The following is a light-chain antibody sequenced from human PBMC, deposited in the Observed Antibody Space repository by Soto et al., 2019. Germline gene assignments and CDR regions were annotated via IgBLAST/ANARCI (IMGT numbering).Light chain of an antibody. Sequence: QSALTQPASVSGSPGQSITISCTGTSSDIGAYNFVSWYQHHPGEVPKLLIYDVTNRPSGVSNRFSASKSGNTASLIISGLQAEDEAEYYCSSHTSSRSIVFATATKLTVL. CDR1: SSDIGAYNF. CDR2: DVT. V-gene: IGLV2-14*03. CDR3: SSHTSSRSIV. J-gene: IGLJ1*01.